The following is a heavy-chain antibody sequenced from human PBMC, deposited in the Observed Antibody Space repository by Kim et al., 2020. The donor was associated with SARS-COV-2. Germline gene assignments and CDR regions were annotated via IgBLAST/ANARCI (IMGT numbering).Heavy chain of an antibody. CDR1: GGSISSYY. V-gene: IGHV4-59*01. CDR3: ASGSYYDFWSGSYYYYYMDV. D-gene: IGHD3-3*01. J-gene: IGHJ6*03. CDR2: IYYSGST. Sequence: SETLSLTCTVSGGSISSYYWSWIRQPPGKGLEWIGYIYYSGSTNYNPSLKSRVTISVDTSKNQFSLKLSSVTAADTAVYYCASGSYYDFWSGSYYYYYMDVWGKGTTVTVSS.